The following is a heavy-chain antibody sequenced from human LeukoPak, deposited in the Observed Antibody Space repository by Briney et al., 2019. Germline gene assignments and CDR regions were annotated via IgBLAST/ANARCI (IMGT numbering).Heavy chain of an antibody. CDR1: GFTFSNYD. CDR2: IGTVGDT. D-gene: IGHD6-13*01. Sequence: PGGSLRLSCAASGFTFSNYDMHWVRQAGGKGREGVSGIGTVGDTYYSASVKGRFTISRENAKNSLYLQMNSLSPGDTAVYDCASSPAYSSSWYAIDNWGQGTLVTVSS. J-gene: IGHJ4*02. V-gene: IGHV3-13*01. CDR3: ASSPAYSSSWYAIDN.